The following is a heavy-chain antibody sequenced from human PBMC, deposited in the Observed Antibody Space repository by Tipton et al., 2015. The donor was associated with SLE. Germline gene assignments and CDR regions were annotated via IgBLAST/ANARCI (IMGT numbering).Heavy chain of an antibody. CDR1: DGSISTYY. Sequence: TLSLTCTVSDGSISTYYWSWVRQPPGKRLEWIGYIFYTGTTNYNPSLKSRVTMSIDTSKNQFSLKLSSVTAADTAFYYCARHVCWRSSACGSGSWRAFDVWGQGTMVTVSS. D-gene: IGHD3-10*01. V-gene: IGHV4-59*08. CDR2: IFYTGTT. J-gene: IGHJ3*01. CDR3: ARHVCWRSSACGSGSWRAFDV.